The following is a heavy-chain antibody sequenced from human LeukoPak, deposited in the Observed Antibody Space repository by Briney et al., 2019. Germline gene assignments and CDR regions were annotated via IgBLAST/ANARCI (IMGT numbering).Heavy chain of an antibody. J-gene: IGHJ4*02. Sequence: GGSLRLSCAASGFTVSSNYMSWVRQAPGKGLEWVSVIYSGGTTYYADSVKGRFTISRDNSKNTLYLQMNSLRAEDTAVYYCATWPGGWYGEDSWGQGTLVTVSS. D-gene: IGHD6-19*01. CDR2: IYSGGTT. CDR1: GFTVSSNY. CDR3: ATWPGGWYGEDS. V-gene: IGHV3-66*01.